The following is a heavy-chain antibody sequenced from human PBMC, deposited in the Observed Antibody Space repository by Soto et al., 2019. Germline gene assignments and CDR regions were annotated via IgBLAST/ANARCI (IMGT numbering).Heavy chain of an antibody. CDR1: GGSISSYY. D-gene: IGHD6-19*01. J-gene: IGHJ3*02. CDR3: ARTLIAVAVLYALDI. CDR2: IYYSGST. V-gene: IGHV4-59*01. Sequence: SETLSLTCTVSGGSISSYYWSWIRQPPGKGLEWIGYIYYSGSTNYNPSLKSRVTISVDTSKNQFSLKLSSVTAADTAVYYCARTLIAVAVLYALDIWGKGTMVTVSS.